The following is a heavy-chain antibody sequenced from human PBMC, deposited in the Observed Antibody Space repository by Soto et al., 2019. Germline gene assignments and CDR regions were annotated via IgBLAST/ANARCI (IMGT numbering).Heavy chain of an antibody. CDR2: INPNSGGT. J-gene: IGHJ5*02. V-gene: IGHV1-2*04. CDR3: ARGGLVVVPAAKTALAP. D-gene: IGHD2-2*01. Sequence: QVQLVQSGAEVKKPGASVKVSCKASGYTFTGYYMHWVRQAPGQGLEWMGWINPNSGGTHYAQNFQDWVTMTRDTSISTAYMELSRLRSDDTAVYYCARGGLVVVPAAKTALAPWGQGTLVTVS. CDR1: GYTFTGYY.